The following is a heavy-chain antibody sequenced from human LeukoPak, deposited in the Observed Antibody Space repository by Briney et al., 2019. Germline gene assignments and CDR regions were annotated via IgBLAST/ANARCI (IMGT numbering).Heavy chain of an antibody. J-gene: IGHJ4*02. V-gene: IGHV4-38-2*02. D-gene: IGHD6-13*01. Sequence: PSETLSLTCTVSGYSISSGYYWGWIRQPPGKGLEWIGGIYHSGSTYYNPSLKSRVTISVDTSKNQFSLKLSSVTAADTAVYYCARQYSSSWFDYWGQGTLVTVSS. CDR2: IYHSGST. CDR3: ARQYSSSWFDY. CDR1: GYSISSGYY.